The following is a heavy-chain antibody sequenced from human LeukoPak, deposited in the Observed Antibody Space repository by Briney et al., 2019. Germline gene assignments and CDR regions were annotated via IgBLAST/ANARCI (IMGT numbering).Heavy chain of an antibody. CDR2: IYYSGST. J-gene: IGHJ4*02. CDR1: GGSISSYY. V-gene: IGHV4-59*01. CDR3: ARELKVGNTGYYFDY. D-gene: IGHD2/OR15-2a*01. Sequence: SETLSLTCTVSGGSISSYYWSWIRQPPGKGLEWIGYIYYSGSTNYKPSLKSRVTISVDTSKNQFSLKLSSVTAADTAVYYCARELKVGNTGYYFDYWGQGTLVTVSS.